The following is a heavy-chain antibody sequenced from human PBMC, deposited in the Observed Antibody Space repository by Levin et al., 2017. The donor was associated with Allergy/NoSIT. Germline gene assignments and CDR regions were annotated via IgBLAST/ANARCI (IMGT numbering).Heavy chain of an antibody. CDR2: IRNKANRYTT. Sequence: GESLKISCAASGFTFSDHYMDWVRQAPGKGLEWVGRIRNKANRYTTEYAASVKGRFSISRDDSENSLYLQINSLRIEDTAVYYCTRRRHTRGIDYWGQGTLVTVSS. CDR1: GFTFSDHY. J-gene: IGHJ4*02. CDR3: TRRRHTRGIDY. D-gene: IGHD2-15*01. V-gene: IGHV3-72*01.